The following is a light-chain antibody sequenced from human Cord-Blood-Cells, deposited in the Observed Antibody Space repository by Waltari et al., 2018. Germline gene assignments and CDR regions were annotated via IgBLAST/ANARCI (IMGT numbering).Light chain of an antibody. V-gene: IGKV1-39*01. J-gene: IGKJ5*01. CDR3: QKSYTTPIT. Sequence: DIQMTQSPSPLSASVGDRVTITCRASQSISSYLNWYQQKPGKAPKPLIYAASSLQSAVSSRVSGSGSETDFNLTISSQQPEDFATYGCQKSYTTPITPSPGTRLDMK. CDR2: AAS. CDR1: QSISSY.